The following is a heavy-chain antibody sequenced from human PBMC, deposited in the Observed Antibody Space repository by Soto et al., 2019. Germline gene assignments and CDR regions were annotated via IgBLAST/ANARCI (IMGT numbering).Heavy chain of an antibody. CDR3: VGELPYNYYYYGMDV. D-gene: IGHD3-10*01. Sequence: EVQLVESGGGLVQPGGSLRLSCAASGFTFSSYSMNWVRQAPGKGLEWVSYISSSSSTIYYADSVKGRFTISRDNAKNSLYLQMNSLRDEDTAVYYCVGELPYNYYYYGMDVWGQGTTVTVSS. J-gene: IGHJ6*02. V-gene: IGHV3-48*02. CDR2: ISSSSSTI. CDR1: GFTFSSYS.